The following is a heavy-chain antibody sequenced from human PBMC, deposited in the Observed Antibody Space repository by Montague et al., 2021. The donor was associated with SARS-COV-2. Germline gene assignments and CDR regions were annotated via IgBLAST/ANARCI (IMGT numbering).Heavy chain of an antibody. CDR1: GLSLNTSGMC. CDR3: ARSYGDYRDSYFDY. D-gene: IGHD4-17*01. J-gene: IGHJ4*02. Sequence: PALVKPTQTLTLTCTFSGLSLNTSGMCVSWIRQPPGKALEWLVLIDWDEDQYYSTSLKTRLTISKDTSKNQVVLTMTNMDPIDTATYYCARSYGDYRDSYFDYWGQGTLVTVSS. CDR2: IDWDEDQ. V-gene: IGHV2-70*01.